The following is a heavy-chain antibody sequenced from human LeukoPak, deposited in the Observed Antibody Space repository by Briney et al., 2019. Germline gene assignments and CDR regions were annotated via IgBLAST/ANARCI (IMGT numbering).Heavy chain of an antibody. Sequence: SETLSLTCTVSGGSISSYYWSWIRQPPGKGLEWIGYLYHSGTTNYNPSLKSRVTISVDTSKNEFSLKLASVTAADTAVYYCARLGYNDYVARYFDLWGRGTLVTVSS. CDR2: LYHSGTT. D-gene: IGHD5-24*01. V-gene: IGHV4-59*08. J-gene: IGHJ2*01. CDR1: GGSISSYY. CDR3: ARLGYNDYVARYFDL.